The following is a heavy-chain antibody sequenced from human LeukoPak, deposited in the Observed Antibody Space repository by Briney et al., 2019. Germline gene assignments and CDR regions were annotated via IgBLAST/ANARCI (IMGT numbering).Heavy chain of an antibody. Sequence: GGSLRLSCAASGFTFGSYSVNWVRQAPGGGLEWVASISSRSSYIYYADSVKCRFTTSRDNAKNPLYLPMNSLRAEDTALYYCARVGVRYSSGGTFDYWGQATLVTVSS. CDR3: ARVGVRYSSGGTFDY. CDR1: GFTFGSYS. V-gene: IGHV3-21*01. D-gene: IGHD6-19*01. J-gene: IGHJ4*02. CDR2: ISSRSSYI.